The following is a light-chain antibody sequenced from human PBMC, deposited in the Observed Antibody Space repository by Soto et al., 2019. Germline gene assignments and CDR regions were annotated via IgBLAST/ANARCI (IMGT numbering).Light chain of an antibody. CDR2: EDS. CDR1: SSDAGSYNL. CDR3: CSYAGSSSGV. V-gene: IGLV2-23*01. Sequence: QSALTQPASVSGSPGQSITISCTGTSSDAGSYNLVSWYQHHRGKAPKVIIYEDSKRPSGASNRFSGSKSGNTASLTISGLQAEDEADYYCCSYAGSSSGVFGGGTKLTVL. J-gene: IGLJ2*01.